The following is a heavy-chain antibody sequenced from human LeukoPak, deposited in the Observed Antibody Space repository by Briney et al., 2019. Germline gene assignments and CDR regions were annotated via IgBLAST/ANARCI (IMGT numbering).Heavy chain of an antibody. Sequence: SETLSLTCTVSGGSISSNSYYWGWIRQPPGKGLEWIGSISYSGSTYYNPSLKSRVTISVDTSNNQFSLMLSSVTAADTAVYYCARRITGTTSDSFDYWGQGTLVTVSS. CDR2: ISYSGST. CDR3: ARRITGTTSDSFDY. D-gene: IGHD1-20*01. J-gene: IGHJ4*02. CDR1: GGSISSNSYY. V-gene: IGHV4-39*01.